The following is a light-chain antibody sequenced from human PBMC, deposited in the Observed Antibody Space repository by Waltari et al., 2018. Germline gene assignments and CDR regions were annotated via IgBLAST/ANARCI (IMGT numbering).Light chain of an antibody. CDR2: SAS. Sequence: EIVLTQSPATLSLSPGERATLSCRASQSVSYSLAWYQQKPGQTPRLLIYSASNRATGIPARFSGGGSGSDFTLTISSLEPEDFAVYYCQQRSSWPRTFGQGTKVEIK. CDR1: QSVSYS. J-gene: IGKJ1*01. CDR3: QQRSSWPRT. V-gene: IGKV3-11*01.